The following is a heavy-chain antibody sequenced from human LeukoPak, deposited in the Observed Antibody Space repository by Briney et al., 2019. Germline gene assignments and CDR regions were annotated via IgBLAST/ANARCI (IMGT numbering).Heavy chain of an antibody. V-gene: IGHV1-2*06. J-gene: IGHJ6*02. D-gene: IGHD3-22*01. CDR1: GYTFTSYG. CDR2: INPNSGGT. CDR3: ARDFTSGYSYYYYYYTMDV. Sequence: ASVKVSCKASGYTFTSYGISWVRQAPGQGLEWMGRINPNSGGTNYAQNFRGRVTMTRDTSISTAYMELSRLRSDDTAVYFCARDFTSGYSYYYYYYTMDVWGQGTTVTVSS.